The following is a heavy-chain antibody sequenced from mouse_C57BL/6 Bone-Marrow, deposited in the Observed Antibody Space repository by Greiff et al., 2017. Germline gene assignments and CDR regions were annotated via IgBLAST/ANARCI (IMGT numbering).Heavy chain of an antibody. CDR1: GYTFTDYN. Sequence: EVQLQESGPELVKPGASVKMSCKASGYTFTDYNMHWVKQSHGKSLEWIGYINPNNGGTSYNQKFKGKATLTVNKSSSTAYMELRSLTSEDSAVYYCALITTVVEGYWGQGTTLTVSS. J-gene: IGHJ2*01. D-gene: IGHD1-1*01. CDR3: ALITTVVEGY. V-gene: IGHV1-22*01. CDR2: INPNNGGT.